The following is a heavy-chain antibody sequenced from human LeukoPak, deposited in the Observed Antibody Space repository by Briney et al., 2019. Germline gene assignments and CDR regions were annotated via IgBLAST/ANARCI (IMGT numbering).Heavy chain of an antibody. D-gene: IGHD3-22*01. CDR3: ARAGDTSGYYHYCDY. CDR2: VCWHSGSI. Sequence: PGGYLRLYCAASGFRIGDYAMHWVRQAPGKGLEWVSGVCWHSGSIGYADSVKGRFTISRDNAKNSLYLQMNNLRVEDTALYYWARAGDTSGYYHYCDYWGQGTLVTVSS. CDR1: GFRIGDYA. V-gene: IGHV3-9*01. J-gene: IGHJ4*02.